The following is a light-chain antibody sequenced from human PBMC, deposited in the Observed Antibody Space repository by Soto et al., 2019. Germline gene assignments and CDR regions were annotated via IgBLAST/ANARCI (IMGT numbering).Light chain of an antibody. CDR1: QSILYNSNNKNY. CDR2: WAS. Sequence: DIVMTQSPESLAVSLGERATIKCKSSQSILYNSNNKNYLAWYQQKAGQPPKLLISWASTRESGVPDRFSGSGSGTDFTLTISSLQAGDEAIYHCQQYYNTPYTFGQGTTLEIK. V-gene: IGKV4-1*01. CDR3: QQYYNTPYT. J-gene: IGKJ2*01.